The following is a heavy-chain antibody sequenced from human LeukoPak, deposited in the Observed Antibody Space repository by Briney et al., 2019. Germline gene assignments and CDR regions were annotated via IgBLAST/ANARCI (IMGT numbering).Heavy chain of an antibody. V-gene: IGHV1-69*05. J-gene: IGHJ6*03. Sequence: SVKVSCKASGGTFSSYAISWVRQAPGQGLEWMGGVIPIFGTANYAQKFQGRVTITTDESTSTAYMELSSLRSEDTAVYYCARWSYSSPTYYYYYMDVWGKGTTVTVSS. CDR2: VIPIFGTA. D-gene: IGHD6-13*01. CDR1: GGTFSSYA. CDR3: ARWSYSSPTYYYYYMDV.